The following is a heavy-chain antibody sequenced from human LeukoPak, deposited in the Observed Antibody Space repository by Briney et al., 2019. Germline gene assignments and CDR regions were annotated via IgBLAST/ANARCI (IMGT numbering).Heavy chain of an antibody. D-gene: IGHD6-13*01. CDR3: ARESSGLPGTREFVY. CDR1: GYTFTRYG. J-gene: IGHJ4*02. V-gene: IGHV1-18*01. Sequence: ASVKVSCKASGYTFTRYGISWVRQAPGQGLEWMGWISGYNANTKYAQKLQGRVTMTTDTSTSTAYMDLRSLRSDDTAVYYCARESSGLPGTREFVYWGQGTLVTVSS. CDR2: ISGYNANT.